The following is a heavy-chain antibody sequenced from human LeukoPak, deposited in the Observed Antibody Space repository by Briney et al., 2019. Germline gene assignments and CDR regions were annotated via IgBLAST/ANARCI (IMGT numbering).Heavy chain of an antibody. CDR3: AKSMDILTGYLWSFDC. CDR2: IRYDGSKE. V-gene: IGHV3-30*02. J-gene: IGHJ4*02. CDR1: GFIFSSYG. D-gene: IGHD3-9*01. Sequence: GGSLRLSCAASGFIFSSYGMHWVRQAPGKGLEWVAFIRYDGSKEYYADSVKGRFTIPRDNSKNTLYLQVNSLRAEDTAVYYCAKSMDILTGYLWSFDCWGQGTLVTVSS.